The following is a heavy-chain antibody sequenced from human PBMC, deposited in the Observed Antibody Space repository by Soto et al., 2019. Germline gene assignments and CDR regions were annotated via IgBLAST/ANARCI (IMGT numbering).Heavy chain of an antibody. J-gene: IGHJ6*02. CDR2: INPNSGGT. V-gene: IGHV1-2*04. D-gene: IGHD6-13*01. CDR3: ARQGKYSSSWSYGMDV. CDR1: GYTFTGYY. Sequence: GASVKGSCKASGYTFTGYYMHWVRQAPGQGLEWMGWINPNSGGTNYAQKFQGWVTMTRDTSISTAYMELSRLRSDDTAVYYCARQGKYSSSWSYGMDVWGQGTTVTVSS.